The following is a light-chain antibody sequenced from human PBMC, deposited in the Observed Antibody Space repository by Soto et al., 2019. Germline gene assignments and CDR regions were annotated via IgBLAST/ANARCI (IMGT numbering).Light chain of an antibody. CDR1: QTVRNNY. V-gene: IGKV3-20*01. CDR2: DAS. CDR3: QQYSTSRT. Sequence: EVVLTQSPGTLSLSPWERATLSCRASQTVRNNYLAWYQQKPGQAPRLLMYDASSTATGIPDRFSGSGSGTDFTITIRRLEPEDFAVYYCQQYSTSRTFGQGTKVDIK. J-gene: IGKJ1*01.